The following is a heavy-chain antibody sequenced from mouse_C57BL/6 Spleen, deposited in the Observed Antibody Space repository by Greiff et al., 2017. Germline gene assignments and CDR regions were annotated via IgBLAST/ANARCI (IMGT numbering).Heavy chain of an antibody. D-gene: IGHD4-1*01. CDR3: ARRTGTDFDY. CDR2: IYPGGGYT. Sequence: VQLQQSGAELVRPGTSVKMSCKASGYTFTNYWIGWAKQRPGHGLEWIGDIYPGGGYTNYNEKFKGQATLTADKSSSTAYMQFSSLTSEDSAIYYCARRTGTDFDYWGQGTTLTVSS. CDR1: GYTFTNYW. V-gene: IGHV1-63*01. J-gene: IGHJ2*01.